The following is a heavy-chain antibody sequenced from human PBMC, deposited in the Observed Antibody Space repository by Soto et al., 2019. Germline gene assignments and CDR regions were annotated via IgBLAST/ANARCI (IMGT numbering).Heavy chain of an antibody. Sequence: PGGSLRLSCISSGFTFRTYTINWVRQAPWKGLEWVSGIRGFSPYTFYAESVKGRFTISRDNAKNSLDLQMDSLRAEDTAVYYCARDRGYDAHDYYHTAMDVGGHGTKVTVSS. CDR1: GFTFRTYT. V-gene: IGHV3-21*01. CDR3: ARDRGYDAHDYYHTAMDV. D-gene: IGHD3-10*01. J-gene: IGHJ6*02. CDR2: IRGFSPYT.